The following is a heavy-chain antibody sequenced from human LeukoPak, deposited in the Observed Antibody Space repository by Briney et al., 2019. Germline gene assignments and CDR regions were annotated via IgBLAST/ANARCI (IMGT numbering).Heavy chain of an antibody. J-gene: IGHJ3*02. D-gene: IGHD6-19*01. V-gene: IGHV4-59*12. CDR2: IYYSGST. CDR1: GGSISSYY. Sequence: SETLSLTCTVSGGSISSYYWSWIRQPPGKGLEWIGYIYYSGSTNYNPSLKSRVTISVDTSKDQFSLKLSSVTAADTAVYYCARDTGGWRRYAFDIWGQGTMVTVSS. CDR3: ARDTGGWRRYAFDI.